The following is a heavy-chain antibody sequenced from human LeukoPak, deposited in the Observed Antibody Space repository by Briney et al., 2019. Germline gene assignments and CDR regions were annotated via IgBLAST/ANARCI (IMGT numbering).Heavy chain of an antibody. J-gene: IGHJ4*02. D-gene: IGHD2-2*01. CDR1: GYTFTGYY. CDR2: INPITGDT. Sequence: ASVKVSCKGSGYTFTGYYMFWVRQAPGQGPEGMGWINPITGDTGSAQKFQGRITLTRDTSISTAYMELSSLRSEDTAVYYCARVYCSSTSCQYYFDYWGQGTLVTVSS. V-gene: IGHV1-2*02. CDR3: ARVYCSSTSCQYYFDY.